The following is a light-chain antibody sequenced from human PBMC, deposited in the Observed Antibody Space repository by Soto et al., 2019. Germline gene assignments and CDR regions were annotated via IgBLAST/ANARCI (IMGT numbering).Light chain of an antibody. Sequence: ENVLTQSPGTLSLSPGERATLSCRASQSVSSIYLAWYQQKPGQAPRLLIYDASNRATGIPARFSGSGSGTDFTLTISSLEPEDFAVYYCQQRSNWPPITFGQGTRLEI. CDR3: QQRSNWPPIT. J-gene: IGKJ5*01. V-gene: IGKV3-11*01. CDR1: QSVSSIY. CDR2: DAS.